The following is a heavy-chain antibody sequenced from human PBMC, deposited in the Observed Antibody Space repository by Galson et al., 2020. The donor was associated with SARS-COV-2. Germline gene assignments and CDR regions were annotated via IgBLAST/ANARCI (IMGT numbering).Heavy chain of an antibody. Sequence: SETLSLTCTVSGGSISSYYWSWIRQPAGKGLEWIGRIYTSGSTNYNPSLKSRVTMSVDTSKNQFSLKLSSVTAADTAVYYCARGAPEDIVGVVAEDCFDPWGQGTLVTVSS. CDR3: ARGAPEDIVGVVAEDCFDP. CDR1: GGSISSYY. V-gene: IGHV4-4*07. J-gene: IGHJ5*02. CDR2: IYTSGST. D-gene: IGHD2-15*01.